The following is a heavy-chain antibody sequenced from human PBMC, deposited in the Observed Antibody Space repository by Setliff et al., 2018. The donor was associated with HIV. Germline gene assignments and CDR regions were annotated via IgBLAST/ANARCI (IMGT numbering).Heavy chain of an antibody. D-gene: IGHD6-19*01. J-gene: IGHJ4*02. V-gene: IGHV3-15*01. CDR1: GFTFSNAW. CDR3: TTEVFRQWLVGDY. CDR2: IKSKSDDGTT. Sequence: PGGSLRLSRAASGFTFSNAWMSWVRQAPGKGLEWVGRIKSKSDDGTTDYAAPVKGRFTISRDDSKNTLYLQMKSLKTEDTAVYYCTTEVFRQWLVGDYWGQGTLVTVSS.